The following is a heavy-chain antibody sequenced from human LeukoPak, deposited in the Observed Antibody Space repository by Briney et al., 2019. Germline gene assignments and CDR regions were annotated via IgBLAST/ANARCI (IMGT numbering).Heavy chain of an antibody. CDR2: VFYSGST. V-gene: IGHV4-61*01. CDR3: ATHYITSGWYYFDY. Sequence: SETLSLTCTVSGGSVSSGSYFWSWIRQSPGKGLEWIGYVFYSGSTNYNPSLKSRVTISVDTSKNQFSLRLTSVTAADTAVYYCATHYITSGWYYFDYWGQGTLVTVSS. J-gene: IGHJ4*02. CDR1: GGSVSSGSYF. D-gene: IGHD6-19*01.